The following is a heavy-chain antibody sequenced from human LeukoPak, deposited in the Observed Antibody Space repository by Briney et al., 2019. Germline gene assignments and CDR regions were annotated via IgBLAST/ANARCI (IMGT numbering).Heavy chain of an antibody. Sequence: SETLSLTRTVSGGSISSYYWSWIRQPPGKGLEWIGYIHYSGSTNYNPSLKSRVTISVDTSKNQFSLKLSSVTAADTAVYYCARFSYYGSGSYFDYRGQGTLVTVSS. CDR2: IHYSGST. CDR1: GGSISSYY. D-gene: IGHD3-10*01. CDR3: ARFSYYGSGSYFDY. J-gene: IGHJ4*02. V-gene: IGHV4-59*01.